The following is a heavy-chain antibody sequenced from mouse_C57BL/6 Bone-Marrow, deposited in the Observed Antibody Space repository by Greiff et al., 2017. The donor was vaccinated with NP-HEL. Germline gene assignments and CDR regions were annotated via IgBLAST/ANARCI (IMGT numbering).Heavy chain of an antibody. V-gene: IGHV3-1*01. D-gene: IGHD2-5*01. Sequence: EVQLQQSGPGMVKPSQSLSLTCTVTGYSITSGYDWHWIRHFPGNKLEWMGYISYSGSTNYNPSLKSRISITHDTSKNHFFLKLNSVTTEDTATYYCARGGYSNYFYWYFDVWGTGTTVTVSS. CDR2: ISYSGST. CDR3: ARGGYSNYFYWYFDV. CDR1: GYSITSGYD. J-gene: IGHJ1*03.